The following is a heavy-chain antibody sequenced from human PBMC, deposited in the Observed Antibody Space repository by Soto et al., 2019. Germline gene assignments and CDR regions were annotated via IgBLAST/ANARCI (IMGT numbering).Heavy chain of an antibody. J-gene: IGHJ6*02. CDR1: GFTFSSYG. CDR2: ISYDGSNK. Sequence: GGSLRLSCAASGFTFSSYGIHWVRQAPGKGLEWVAVISYDGSNKYYADSVKGRFTISRDNSKNTLYLQMNSLRAEDTAVYYCAKDLTGTTMAGSVGMDVWGQGTTVTVSS. CDR3: AKDLTGTTMAGSVGMDV. V-gene: IGHV3-30*18. D-gene: IGHD1-7*01.